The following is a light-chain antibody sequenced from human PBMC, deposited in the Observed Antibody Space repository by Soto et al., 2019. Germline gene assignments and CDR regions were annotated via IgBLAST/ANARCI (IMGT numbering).Light chain of an antibody. CDR3: QQYNNWPRT. V-gene: IGKV3-15*01. CDR1: QNISNN. Sequence: EIVITQSPATLSVSPGERATLSCRASQNISNNLAWYQQKPGQAPRLLIYGASTRATGIPARFSGSGSGTEFTLTISSLQSEDFAVYYCQQYNNWPRTFGQGTKVDIK. CDR2: GAS. J-gene: IGKJ1*01.